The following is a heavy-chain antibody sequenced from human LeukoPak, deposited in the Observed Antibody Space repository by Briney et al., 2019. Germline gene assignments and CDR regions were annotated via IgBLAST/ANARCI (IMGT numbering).Heavy chain of an antibody. D-gene: IGHD2-2*01. J-gene: IGHJ6*02. Sequence: GGSLRLSCAASGFTFSSYAMSWVRQAPGKGLEWVSAISGSGGSTYYADSVKGRFTISRDNSKNTLYLQMNSLRAEDTAVYYSAKDLKAPPMWGVPAGPYYYYYYGMDVWGQGTTVTVSS. CDR1: GFTFSSYA. CDR2: ISGSGGST. CDR3: AKDLKAPPMWGVPAGPYYYYYYGMDV. V-gene: IGHV3-23*01.